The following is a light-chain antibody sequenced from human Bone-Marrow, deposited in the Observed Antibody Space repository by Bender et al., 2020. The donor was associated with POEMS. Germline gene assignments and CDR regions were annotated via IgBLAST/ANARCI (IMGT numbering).Light chain of an antibody. J-gene: IGLJ2*01. Sequence: QPVLTQSSSASASLGSSVKLTCTLNSGHNTNIIAWHQQQPGKAPRFLMKLERSGSYHTGSGIPDCFSGSTSGADRYLTISNLQSEDEAHYYCETWATNTVIFGGGTKLTVL. V-gene: IGLV4-60*03. CDR1: SGHNTNI. CDR2: LERSGSY. CDR3: ETWATNTVI.